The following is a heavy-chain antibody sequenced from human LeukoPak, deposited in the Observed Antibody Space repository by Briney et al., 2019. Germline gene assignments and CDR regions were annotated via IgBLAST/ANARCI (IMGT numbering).Heavy chain of an antibody. CDR2: ISSSSSYI. J-gene: IGHJ6*03. CDR1: GFTFSSYS. D-gene: IGHD4-17*01. CDR3: ARGDGATVTTGVGYYYMDV. Sequence: PGGSLRLSCAASGFTFSSYSMNWVRQAPGKGLEWVSSISSSSSYIYYADSVKGRFTISRDNAKNSLYLQMNSLRAEDTAVYYCARGDGATVTTGVGYYYMDVWGKGTTVTISS. V-gene: IGHV3-21*01.